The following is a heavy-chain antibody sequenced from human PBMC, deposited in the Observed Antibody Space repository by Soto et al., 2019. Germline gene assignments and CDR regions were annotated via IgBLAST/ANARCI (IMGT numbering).Heavy chain of an antibody. D-gene: IGHD6-13*01. V-gene: IGHV3-30*18. CDR2: ISYDGSNK. CDR3: AKDFYSSSGYGAFDI. J-gene: IGHJ3*02. CDR1: GFTFSSNG. Sequence: QVQLVESGGGVVQPGRSLRLSCAASGFTFSSNGMHWVRQAAGKGLEWVAVISYDGSNKYYADSVKGRFTISRDKSKNTVYLQMNSLRAEDTAVYYCAKDFYSSSGYGAFDIWGQGTMVTVSS.